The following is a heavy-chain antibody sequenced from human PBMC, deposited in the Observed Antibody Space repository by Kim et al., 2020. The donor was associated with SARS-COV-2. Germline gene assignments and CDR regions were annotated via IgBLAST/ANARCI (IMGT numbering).Heavy chain of an antibody. J-gene: IGHJ6*02. CDR1: GGSISSSSYY. CDR3: ARHSLVRRRAYYYYYGMDV. Sequence: SETLSLTCTVSGGSISSSSYYWGWIRQPPGKGLEWIGSIYYSGSTYYNPSLKSRVTISVDTSKNQFSLKLSSVTAADTAVYYCARHSLVRRRAYYYYYGMDVWGQGTTVTVSS. CDR2: IYYSGST. D-gene: IGHD6-6*01. V-gene: IGHV4-39*01.